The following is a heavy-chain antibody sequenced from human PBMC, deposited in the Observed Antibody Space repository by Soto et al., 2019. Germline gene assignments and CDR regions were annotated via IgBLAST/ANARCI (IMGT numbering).Heavy chain of an antibody. CDR3: ARVPDV. J-gene: IGHJ6*02. CDR2: IYHSGST. CDR1: GGSISSGGYS. Sequence: SETLSLTCAVSGGSISSGGYSWSWMRQPPGKGLEWIGYIYHSGSTYYNPSLKSRVTISVDRSKNQFSLKLSSVTAADTAVYYCARVPDVWGQGTAVTVSS. V-gene: IGHV4-30-2*01.